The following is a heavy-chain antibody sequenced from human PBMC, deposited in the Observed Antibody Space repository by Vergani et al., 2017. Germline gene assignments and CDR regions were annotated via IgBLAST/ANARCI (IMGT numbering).Heavy chain of an antibody. Sequence: QVQLQESGPGPVKPSETLSLTCTVSGGSISSYYWSWIRQPAGKGLEWIGRIYTSGSTNYNPSLKSRVTMSVDTSKNQFSLKLSSVTAADTAVYYCARASXHTGYSSGWYFPAYYFDYWGQGTLVTVSS. J-gene: IGHJ4*02. V-gene: IGHV4-4*07. CDR3: ARASXHTGYSSGWYFPAYYFDY. CDR2: IYTSGST. CDR1: GGSISSYY. D-gene: IGHD6-19*01.